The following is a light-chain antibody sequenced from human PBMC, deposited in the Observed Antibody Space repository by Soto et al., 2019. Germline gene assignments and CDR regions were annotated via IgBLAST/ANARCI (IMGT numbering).Light chain of an antibody. CDR1: QSVSSY. Sequence: EVVLTQSPATLSLSPGERATLSCRASQSVSSYLAWYQQKLGQAPRLLIYDASIRATGIPARFTGSGSGTDFTLTISSLEPEDLAVYYCQQRTNWPPLSFGGGTKVEIK. V-gene: IGKV3-11*01. J-gene: IGKJ4*01. CDR2: DAS. CDR3: QQRTNWPPLS.